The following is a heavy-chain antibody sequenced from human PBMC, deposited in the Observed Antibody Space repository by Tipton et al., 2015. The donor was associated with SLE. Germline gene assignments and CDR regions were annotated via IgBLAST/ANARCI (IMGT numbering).Heavy chain of an antibody. Sequence: PGLVKPSETLTLTCAGAGGSITWGGYFWRWIRHHPGKTRRWIGYTYYSGDTYYNPSLTSRFTIAVDTSGRQLSLRLTSVTAADTAVYFCATDVAGTADYWGQRPRLTF. D-gene: IGHD1-26*01. CDR1: GGSITWGGYF. V-gene: IGHV4-31*11. CDR3: ATDVAGTADY. J-gene: IGHJ4*02. CDR2: TYYSGDT.